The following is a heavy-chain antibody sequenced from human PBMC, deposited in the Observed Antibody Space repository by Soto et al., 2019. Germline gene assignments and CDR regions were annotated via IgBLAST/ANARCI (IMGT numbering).Heavy chain of an antibody. CDR3: ARDYNGDDTGGNYYYYMDV. CDR1: GGSISSYY. CDR2: IYYSGST. V-gene: IGHV4-59*01. D-gene: IGHD4-17*01. J-gene: IGHJ6*03. Sequence: SETLSLTCTVSGGSISSYYWSWIRQPPGKGLEWIGYIYYSGSTNYNPSLKSRVTISVDTSKNQFSLKLSSVTAADTAVYYCARDYNGDDTGGNYYYYMDVWGKGTTVTVSS.